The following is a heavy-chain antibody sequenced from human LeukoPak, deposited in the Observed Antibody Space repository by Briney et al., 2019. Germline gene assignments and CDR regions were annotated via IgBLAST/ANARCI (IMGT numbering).Heavy chain of an antibody. J-gene: IGHJ4*02. V-gene: IGHV4-59*01. CDR2: IYYSGST. Sequence: SETLSLTCTVSGGSISSFYWSWIRQPPGKGLEWIGYIYYSGSTNYNPSLKSRVTISVDTSKNQFYLNLSSVTAADTAVYYCARWVAQAFDYWGQGTLVTVSS. CDR1: GGSISSFY. CDR3: ARWVAQAFDY. D-gene: IGHD2-15*01.